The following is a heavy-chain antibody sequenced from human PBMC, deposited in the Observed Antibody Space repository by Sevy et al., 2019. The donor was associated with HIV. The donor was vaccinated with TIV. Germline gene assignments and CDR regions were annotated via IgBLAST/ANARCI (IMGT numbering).Heavy chain of an antibody. Sequence: SETLSLTCTVFGGSIRNNDYYWGWIRQTAGKGLEWIGSIHYSGTTYYKPSLKSRLAISVDTSKNHYSLNLNSVTAADTAVYYCASAPGRYCGGVCYLGAFDYWGRGALVTVSS. CDR2: IHYSGTT. CDR3: ASAPGRYCGGVCYLGAFDY. J-gene: IGHJ4*02. V-gene: IGHV4-39*02. CDR1: GGSIRNNDYY. D-gene: IGHD2-21*02.